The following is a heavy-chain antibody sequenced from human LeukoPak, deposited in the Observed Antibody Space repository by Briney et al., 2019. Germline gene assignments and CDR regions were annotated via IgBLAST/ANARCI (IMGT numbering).Heavy chain of an antibody. D-gene: IGHD3-10*01. CDR3: AREYMVRGVIITYWFDP. CDR2: INPNSGGT. CDR1: GYTFTGYY. J-gene: IGHJ5*02. Sequence: ASVKVSCKASGYTFTGYYMHWVRQAPGQGLEWMGWINPNSGGTNYAQKFQGRVTMTRDTSISTAYMELSRLRSDDTAVYYCAREYMVRGVIITYWFDPWGQGTLVTVSS. V-gene: IGHV1-2*02.